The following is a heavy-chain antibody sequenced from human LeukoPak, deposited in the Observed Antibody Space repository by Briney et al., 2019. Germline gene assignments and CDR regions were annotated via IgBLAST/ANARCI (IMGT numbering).Heavy chain of an antibody. D-gene: IGHD2-2*02. CDR2: INPNSGGT. Sequence: ASVKVSCKASGYTFTGYYMHWVRQATGQGLEWMGWINPNSGGTNYAQKFQGRVTMTRDTSISTAYMELSRLRSDDTAVYYCARGYCSSTSCYTPYYMDVWGKGTTVTVSS. CDR3: ARGYCSSTSCYTPYYMDV. V-gene: IGHV1-2*02. CDR1: GYTFTGYY. J-gene: IGHJ6*03.